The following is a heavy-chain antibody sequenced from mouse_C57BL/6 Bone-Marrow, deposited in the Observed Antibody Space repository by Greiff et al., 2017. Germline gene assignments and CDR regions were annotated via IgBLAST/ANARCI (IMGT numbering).Heavy chain of an antibody. Sequence: VQLQQSGAELVKPGASVKLSCKASGYTFTEYTIHWVKQRSGQGLEWIGWFYPGSGSIKYNEKFKDKATLTADKSSSTVYMELSRLTSEDSAVYFCARHERRDYYGNYVGYFDVWGTGTTVTVSS. CDR2: FYPGSGSI. V-gene: IGHV1-62-2*01. J-gene: IGHJ1*03. CDR3: ARHERRDYYGNYVGYFDV. D-gene: IGHD2-1*01. CDR1: GYTFTEYT.